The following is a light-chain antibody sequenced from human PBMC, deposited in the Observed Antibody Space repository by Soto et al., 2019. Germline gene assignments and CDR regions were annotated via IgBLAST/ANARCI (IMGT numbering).Light chain of an antibody. CDR2: WAS. J-gene: IGKJ2*01. Sequence: DIVMTESPDSLAVSLGERATINCKSSQSVLYSSNNKNYLAWYQQKAGQPPKLLIYWASTRESGVTDRFSGSWSGKDFTLTISSLQAEDWAVYYCQQCYSIPPTFGPGTKLEI. CDR1: QSVLYSSNNKNY. V-gene: IGKV4-1*01. CDR3: QQCYSIPPT.